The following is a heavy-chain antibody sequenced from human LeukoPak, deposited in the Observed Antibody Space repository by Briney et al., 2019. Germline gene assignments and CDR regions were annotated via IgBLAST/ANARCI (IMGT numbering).Heavy chain of an antibody. Sequence: SETLSLTCAVYGGSFSGYYWSWIRQPPGKGLEWIGEINHSGSTNYNPSLKSRVTISVDTSKNQFSLKLSSGTAADTAVYYCARTDTAMVFAFDIWGQGTMVTVSS. J-gene: IGHJ3*02. V-gene: IGHV4-34*01. D-gene: IGHD5-18*01. CDR1: GGSFSGYY. CDR3: ARTDTAMVFAFDI. CDR2: INHSGST.